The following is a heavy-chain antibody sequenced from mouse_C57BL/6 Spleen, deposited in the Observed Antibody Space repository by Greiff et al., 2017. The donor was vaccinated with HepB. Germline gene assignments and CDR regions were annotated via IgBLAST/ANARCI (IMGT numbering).Heavy chain of an antibody. V-gene: IGHV1-61*01. D-gene: IGHD2-1*01. CDR2: IYPSDSET. CDR1: GYTFTSYW. J-gene: IGHJ4*01. Sequence: QVQLQQPGAELVRPGSSVKLSCKASGYTFTSYWMDWVKQRPGQGLEWIGNIYPSDSETHYNQKFKDKATLTVDKSSSTAYMQLSSLTSEDSAVYYCARGGVKIYYGILYAMDYWGQGTSVTVSS. CDR3: ARGGVKIYYGILYAMDY.